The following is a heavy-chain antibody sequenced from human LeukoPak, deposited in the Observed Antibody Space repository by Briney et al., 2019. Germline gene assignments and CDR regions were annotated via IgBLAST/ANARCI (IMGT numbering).Heavy chain of an antibody. V-gene: IGHV3-48*01. Sequence: GGSLRLSCAASGFTFSSYSMNWVRQAPGKGLEWVSYIGSSSSTIYYADSVKGRFTISRDNAKNSLYLQMNSPRAEDTAVYYRAREGGWLQSYYFDYWGQGTLVTVSS. D-gene: IGHD5-24*01. CDR1: GFTFSSYS. J-gene: IGHJ4*02. CDR2: IGSSSSTI. CDR3: AREGGWLQSYYFDY.